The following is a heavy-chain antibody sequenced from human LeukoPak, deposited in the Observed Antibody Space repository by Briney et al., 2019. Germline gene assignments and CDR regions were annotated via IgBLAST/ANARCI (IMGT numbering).Heavy chain of an antibody. CDR1: GFTFSSYE. J-gene: IGHJ4*02. D-gene: IGHD3-22*01. Sequence: GGSLRLSCAASGFTFSSYEMNWVRQAPGKGLEWMGRIIPIDGLGNNAQKFQDRVTITADISTSTVYMEMSSLGSDDTAVYFCAREREGDSGNYWEGYFDSWGQGTLVIVSS. CDR3: AREREGDSGNYWEGYFDS. V-gene: IGHV1-69*04. CDR2: IIPIDGLG.